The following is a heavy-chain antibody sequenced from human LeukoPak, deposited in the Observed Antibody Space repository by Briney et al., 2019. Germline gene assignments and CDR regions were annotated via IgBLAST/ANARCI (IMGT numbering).Heavy chain of an antibody. Sequence: GGSLRLSCAASGFSFSSYAMSWVRQAPGKGLEWVSVISGSGDSTYYSDSVKGRFTISRDNSKNTLHLQMNSLRAEDTAVYYCAKDLVGRSGSYLAFDYWGQGTLVTVSS. D-gene: IGHD1-26*01. V-gene: IGHV3-23*01. J-gene: IGHJ4*02. CDR2: ISGSGDST. CDR3: AKDLVGRSGSYLAFDY. CDR1: GFSFSSYA.